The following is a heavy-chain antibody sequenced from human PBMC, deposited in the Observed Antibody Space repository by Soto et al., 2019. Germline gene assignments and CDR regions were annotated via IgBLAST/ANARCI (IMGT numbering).Heavy chain of an antibody. CDR3: ARDLPSERLGYCSGVSCYGAVDI. CDR1: GGTFSSYA. Sequence: QVQLVQSGAEVKKPGSSVKVSCKASGGTFSSYAISWVRQAPGQGLEWMGGIIPIFGTANYAQKFPGRVTITADESTSTAYMELSSLRSEDTAVYYCARDLPSERLGYCSGVSCYGAVDIWGQGTMVTVSS. CDR2: IIPIFGTA. D-gene: IGHD2-15*01. V-gene: IGHV1-69*01. J-gene: IGHJ3*02.